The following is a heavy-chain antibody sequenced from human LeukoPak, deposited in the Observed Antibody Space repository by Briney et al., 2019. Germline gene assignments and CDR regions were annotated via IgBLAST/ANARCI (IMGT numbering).Heavy chain of an antibody. D-gene: IGHD6-6*01. CDR2: ISSSSSYK. Sequence: GGSLRLSCAASGFTFSSYSMNWVRQAPGKGLEWVSSISSSSSYKHYADSVKGRFTISRDNAKNSLYLQMNSLRAEDTAVYYCARESEYSTNAFDYWGQGTLVTVSS. CDR1: GFTFSSYS. J-gene: IGHJ4*02. V-gene: IGHV3-21*01. CDR3: ARESEYSTNAFDY.